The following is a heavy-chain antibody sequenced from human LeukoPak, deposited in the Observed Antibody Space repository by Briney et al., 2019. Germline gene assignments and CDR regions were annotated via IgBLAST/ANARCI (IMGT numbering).Heavy chain of an antibody. CDR2: ISAYNGNT. Sequence: ASVKVSCKASGYTFTSYGISWVRQAPGQGLEWMGWISAYNGNTNYAQKLQGRVTMTTDTSTSTAYKELRSLRSDDTAVYYCARKDSSSWYPQVDYWGQGTLVTVSS. J-gene: IGHJ4*02. V-gene: IGHV1-18*01. CDR3: ARKDSSSWYPQVDY. D-gene: IGHD6-13*01. CDR1: GYTFTSYG.